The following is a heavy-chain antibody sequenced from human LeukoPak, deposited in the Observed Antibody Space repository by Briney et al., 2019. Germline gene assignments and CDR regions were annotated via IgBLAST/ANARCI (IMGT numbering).Heavy chain of an antibody. J-gene: IGHJ4*02. CDR2: ISGSGGST. D-gene: IGHD3-22*01. CDR1: GFTFSSYA. V-gene: IGHV3-23*01. CDR3: AKDIRGYDSSGYHLGFDY. Sequence: GGSLRLSCAASGFTFSSYAMSWVRQAPGKGLEWVSAISGSGGSTYYADPVKGRFTISRDNSKNTLYLQMNSLRAEDTAVYYCAKDIRGYDSSGYHLGFDYWGQGTLVTVSS.